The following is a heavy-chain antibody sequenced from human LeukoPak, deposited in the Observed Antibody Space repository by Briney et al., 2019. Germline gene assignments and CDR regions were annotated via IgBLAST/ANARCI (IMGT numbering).Heavy chain of an antibody. CDR2: VSSDGGTT. V-gene: IGHV3-30*18. CDR1: GFTFSSHG. D-gene: IGHD2-15*01. Sequence: PGTSLRLSCAASGFTFSSHGIHRVRQAPGKGLEWVAVVSSDGGTTYYADSVKGRFTISRDNSKNTLYLQTNSLRGEDTAIYYCTKESATGSRYSFDYWGQGTLVTVSS. J-gene: IGHJ4*02. CDR3: TKESATGSRYSFDY.